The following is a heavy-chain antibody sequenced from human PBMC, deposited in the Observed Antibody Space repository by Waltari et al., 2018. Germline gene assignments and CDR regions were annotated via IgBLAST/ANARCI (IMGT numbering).Heavy chain of an antibody. V-gene: IGHV3-20*04. D-gene: IGHD4-4*01. Sequence: EEQLVESGGGVVRPGGSMRLSCAASGFPFGSYAMAWVRQAPGKGLEGVSGINWDGSSTGYADSVKGRFTISRDNAKNSLHLHVNSLTAEDTAFYYCARVNSNYVNWFDPWGQGTLVIVSS. CDR1: GFPFGSYA. J-gene: IGHJ5*02. CDR2: INWDGSST. CDR3: ARVNSNYVNWFDP.